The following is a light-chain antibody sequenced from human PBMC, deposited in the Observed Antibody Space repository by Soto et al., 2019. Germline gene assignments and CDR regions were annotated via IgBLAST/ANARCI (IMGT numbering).Light chain of an antibody. CDR2: DVS. V-gene: IGLV2-14*03. CDR1: SSDVGAFNY. CDR3: ATWDDSLKGYV. J-gene: IGLJ1*01. Sequence: QSALTQPASVSGSPGQAITISCSGTSSDVGAFNYVSWYQQHPGKAPKLMIYDVSNRPSGVSNRFSGSKSGNTASLTISGLRAEDEADYYCATWDDSLKGYVFGTGTKLTVL.